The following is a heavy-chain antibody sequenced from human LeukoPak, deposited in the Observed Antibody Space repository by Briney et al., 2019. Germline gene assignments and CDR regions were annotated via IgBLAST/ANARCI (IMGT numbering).Heavy chain of an antibody. CDR3: ARASYYYDSSGYYYLFDY. Sequence: SETLSLTCTVSGGSISSSSYYWGWIRQPPGKGLEWVGSIYYSGSTYYNPSLKSRVTISVDTSKNQFSLKLRSVTAADTAVYYCARASYYYDSSGYYYLFDYWGQGTLVTVSS. CDR2: IYYSGST. D-gene: IGHD3-22*01. CDR1: GGSISSSSYY. J-gene: IGHJ4*02. V-gene: IGHV4-39*07.